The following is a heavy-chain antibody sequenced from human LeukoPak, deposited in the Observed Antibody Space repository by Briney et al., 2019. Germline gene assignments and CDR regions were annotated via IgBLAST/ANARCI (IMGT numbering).Heavy chain of an antibody. J-gene: IGHJ4*02. CDR3: ARDAVVATDY. V-gene: IGHV3-11*04. D-gene: IGHD2-15*01. CDR2: ISNNGRTI. Sequence: GGSLRLSCAASAFIFSDYYMMWIRQAPGKGLEWISYISNNGRTIYYADSVKGRFTISRDNAKNSLYLQMNSLRAEDTAVYYCARDAVVATDYWGQGTLVTVSS. CDR1: AFIFSDYY.